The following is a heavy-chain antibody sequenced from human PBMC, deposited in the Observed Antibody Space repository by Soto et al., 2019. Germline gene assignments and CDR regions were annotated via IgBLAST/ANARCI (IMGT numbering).Heavy chain of an antibody. V-gene: IGHV1-3*01. J-gene: IGHJ6*02. CDR3: ARDPNPDYYYYYYYGMDV. D-gene: IGHD1-26*01. Sequence: ASVKVSCKASGYTFTSYAMHWVRQAPGQRLEWMGWINAGNGNTKYSQKFQGRVTITRDTSASTAYMELSSLRSEDTAVYYCARDPNPDYYYYYYYGMDVWGQGTTVTV. CDR1: GYTFTSYA. CDR2: INAGNGNT.